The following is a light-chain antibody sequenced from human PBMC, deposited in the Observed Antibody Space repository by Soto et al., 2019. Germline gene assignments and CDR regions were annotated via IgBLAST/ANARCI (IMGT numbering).Light chain of an antibody. V-gene: IGKV3-11*01. CDR2: GAS. J-gene: IGKJ5*01. CDR1: RSVRSN. Sequence: EIVLAQSPATLSVSPGERVTLSCKASRSVRSNLAWYQQKPGQAPRLLIYGASSRATGIPDRFSGSGSGTDFTLTISSLEPEDFGVFYCQQRFDWPKITFGQGTRLEIK. CDR3: QQRFDWPKIT.